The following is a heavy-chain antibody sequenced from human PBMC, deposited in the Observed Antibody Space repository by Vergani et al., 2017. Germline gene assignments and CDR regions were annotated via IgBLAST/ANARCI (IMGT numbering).Heavy chain of an antibody. Sequence: QVHLVESGGGVVQPGRSLRLSCVVSGFTSSYYGMHWVRQAPGKGLEWVAVISYDGTQKYYADSVKGRFTISRDNSKSTLYLQMNSLRTEDTAVYYCATKSCGTPGCQIGYYWDWGQCTLVTVSS. V-gene: IGHV3-30*03. D-gene: IGHD1-1*01. CDR1: GFTSSYYG. CDR3: ATKSCGTPGCQIGYYWD. CDR2: ISYDGTQK. J-gene: IGHJ1*01.